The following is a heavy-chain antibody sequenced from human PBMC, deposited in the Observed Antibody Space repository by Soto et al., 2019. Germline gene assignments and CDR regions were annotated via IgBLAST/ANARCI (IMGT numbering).Heavy chain of an antibody. CDR2: ISYDGVNK. J-gene: IGHJ4*02. D-gene: IGHD1-1*01. CDR3: AESGYNWDDRFFDY. V-gene: IGHV3-30*18. Sequence: GGSLRLSCAASGFTFSTYGMHWVRQAPDKGLEWVAVISYDGVNKYYADSVKGRFTISRHNSKNTLDLQMNSLRVEDRAVYFCAESGYNWDDRFFDYWGQGTLVNVSS. CDR1: GFTFSTYG.